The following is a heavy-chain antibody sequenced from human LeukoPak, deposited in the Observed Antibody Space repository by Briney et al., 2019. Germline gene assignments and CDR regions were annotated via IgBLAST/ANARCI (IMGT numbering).Heavy chain of an antibody. V-gene: IGHV3-21*01. D-gene: IGHD4-11*01. CDR3: ARGPSNYVQNWFDP. J-gene: IGHJ5*02. Sequence: GGSLRLSCAASGFIFSSYSINWVRQAPGKGLEWVPSISSSSSYIYYADSVKGRFTISRDNAKNSLYLQMNSLRAEDTAVYYCARGPSNYVQNWFDPWGQGTLVTVSS. CDR2: ISSSSSYI. CDR1: GFIFSSYS.